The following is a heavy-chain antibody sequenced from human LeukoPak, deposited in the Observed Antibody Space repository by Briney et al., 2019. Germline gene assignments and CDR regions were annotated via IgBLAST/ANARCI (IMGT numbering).Heavy chain of an antibody. CDR2: ISLLGDTI. V-gene: IGHV3-48*03. J-gene: IGHJ4*02. D-gene: IGHD2-2*01. CDR1: GFTFSSYE. Sequence: PGGSLRLSCVASGFTFSSYEMYWVRQAPGKGLEWVSYISLLGDTIYYTDSVKGRFTISRDNAKNSLYLQMSSLRPEDTAIYYCVREYSDQLLWTALDYWGQGALVTVTS. CDR3: VREYSDQLLWTALDY.